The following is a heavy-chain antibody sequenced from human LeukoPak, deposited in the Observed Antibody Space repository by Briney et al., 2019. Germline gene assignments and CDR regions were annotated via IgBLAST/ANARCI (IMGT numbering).Heavy chain of an antibody. CDR1: GGSISSSY. Sequence: SETLSLTCTVSGGSISSSYWSWIRQPAGKGLEWIGRIYTSVSTNYNPSLKSGVTMSIDTSKNQFSLRLTSVTAADTAVYYCAREYCSSTSCYKNYYYMDVWGKGTTVTVSS. D-gene: IGHD2-2*02. V-gene: IGHV4-4*07. CDR2: IYTSVST. J-gene: IGHJ6*03. CDR3: AREYCSSTSCYKNYYYMDV.